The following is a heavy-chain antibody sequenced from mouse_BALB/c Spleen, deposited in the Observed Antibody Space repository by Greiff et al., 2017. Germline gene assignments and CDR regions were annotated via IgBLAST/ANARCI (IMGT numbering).Heavy chain of an antibody. V-gene: IGHV2-6-7*01. CDR1: GFSLTGYG. J-gene: IGHJ3*01. Sequence: QVQLKESGPELVAPSQSLSITCTVSGFSLTGYGVNWVRQPPGKGLEWLGMIWGDGSTDYNSALKSRLSISKDNSKSQVFLKMNSLQTDDTARYYCARDEGYYDYDGAYWGQGTLVTVSA. CDR3: ARDEGYYDYDGAY. D-gene: IGHD2-4*01. CDR2: IWGDGST.